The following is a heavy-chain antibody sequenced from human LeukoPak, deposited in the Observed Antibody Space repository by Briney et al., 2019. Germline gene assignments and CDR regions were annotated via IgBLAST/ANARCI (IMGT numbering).Heavy chain of an antibody. CDR2: INHSGST. CDR3: ARHGYCSSTSCSDYYYGMDV. D-gene: IGHD2-2*03. CDR1: GGSFSGYY. J-gene: IGHJ6*02. V-gene: IGHV4-34*01. Sequence: PSETLSLTCAVYGGSFSGYYWSWIRQPPGKGLEWIGEINHSGSTYYNPSLKSRVTISVDTSKNQFSLKLSSVTAADTAVYYCARHGYCSSTSCSDYYYGMDVWGQGTTVTVSS.